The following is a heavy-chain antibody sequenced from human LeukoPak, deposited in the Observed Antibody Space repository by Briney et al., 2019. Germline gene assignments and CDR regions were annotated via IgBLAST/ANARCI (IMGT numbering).Heavy chain of an antibody. Sequence: PSETLSLTCTVSGGSISSSSYYWGWIRQPPGKGLEWIRSIYYSGSTYYNPSLKSRVTISVDTSKNQFSLKLSSVTAADTAVYYCAGGYYDSSGNPPDDYWGQGTLVTVSS. J-gene: IGHJ4*02. V-gene: IGHV4-39*01. D-gene: IGHD3-22*01. CDR2: IYYSGST. CDR1: GGSISSSSYY. CDR3: AGGYYDSSGNPPDDY.